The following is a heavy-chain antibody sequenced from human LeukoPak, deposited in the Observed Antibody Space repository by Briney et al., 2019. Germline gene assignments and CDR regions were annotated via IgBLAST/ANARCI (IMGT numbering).Heavy chain of an antibody. CDR3: ARYCSGGSCFDY. CDR2: INQDGGEK. CDR1: GFTFSIYW. D-gene: IGHD2-15*01. J-gene: IGHJ4*02. Sequence: PGGSLILSCAASGFTFSIYWMSWVRQAPGKGLEWVANINQDGGEKYYVDSVKGRFTISRDNAKNSLYLQMNSLRAEDTAVYYCARYCSGGSCFDYWGQGTLVTVSS. V-gene: IGHV3-7*03.